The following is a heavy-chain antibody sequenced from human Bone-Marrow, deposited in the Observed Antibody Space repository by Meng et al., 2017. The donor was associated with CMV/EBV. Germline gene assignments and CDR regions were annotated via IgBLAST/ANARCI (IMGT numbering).Heavy chain of an antibody. J-gene: IGHJ2*01. CDR2: IYHSVTT. Sequence: GSLRLSCAVPGGPISSNNWWSWVSQPPGKGLEWTGEIYHSVTTNYNPSLKSRVTISVDKSKNQFSLKLRSVTAADTAVYYCARGAGGYWYFDLWGRGTLVTVSS. V-gene: IGHV4-4*02. CDR1: GGPISSNNW. CDR3: ARGAGGYWYFDL. D-gene: IGHD3-16*01.